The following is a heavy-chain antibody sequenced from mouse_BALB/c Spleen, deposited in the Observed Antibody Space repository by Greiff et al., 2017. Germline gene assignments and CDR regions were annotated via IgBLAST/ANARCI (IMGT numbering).Heavy chain of an antibody. CDR3: ARGGWTY. V-gene: IGHV1-7*01. CDR1: GYTFTSYW. J-gene: IGHJ3*01. CDR2: INPSTGYT. Sequence: VQLVESGAELAKPGASVKMSCKASGYTFTSYWMHWVKQRPGQGLEWIGYINPSTGYTEYNQKFKDKATLTADKSSSTAYMQLSSLTSEDSAVYYCARGGWTYWGQGTLVTVSA. D-gene: IGHD2-3*01.